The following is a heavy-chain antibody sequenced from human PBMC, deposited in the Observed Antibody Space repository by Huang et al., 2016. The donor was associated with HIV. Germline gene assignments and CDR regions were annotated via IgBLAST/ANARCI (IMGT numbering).Heavy chain of an antibody. Sequence: VQLQESGPGLVKPSQTLSLSCNVSGASIASGSYFWNWIRQPAGGGLEWIGHIYTTGSTDYNPSRKSRVAVSSDTSKNQCSLSLRSVTAADTAVYFCARGRVTSSGVVQSYDYWGQGSLVTVSS. D-gene: IGHD3-3*01. CDR1: GASIASGSYF. J-gene: IGHJ4*02. V-gene: IGHV4-61*09. CDR2: IYTTGST. CDR3: ARGRVTSSGVVQSYDY.